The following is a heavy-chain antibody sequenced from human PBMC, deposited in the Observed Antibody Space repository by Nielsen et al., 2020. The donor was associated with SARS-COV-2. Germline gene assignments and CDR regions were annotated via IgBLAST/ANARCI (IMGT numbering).Heavy chain of an antibody. J-gene: IGHJ3*02. V-gene: IGHV4-39*07. CDR3: AKGEDGDDAFDI. Sequence: SETLSLTCTVSGGSISSSSYYWGWIRQPPGKGLEWIGSIYYSGSTYYNPSLKSRVTISVDRSKNQFSLKLSSVTAADTAVYYCAKGEDGDDAFDIWGQGTMVTVSS. D-gene: IGHD4-17*01. CDR2: IYYSGST. CDR1: GGSISSSSYY.